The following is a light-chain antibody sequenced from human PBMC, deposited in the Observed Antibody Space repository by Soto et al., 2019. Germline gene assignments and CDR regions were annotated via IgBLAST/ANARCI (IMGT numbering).Light chain of an antibody. CDR1: QSVSSY. V-gene: IGKV3-11*01. Sequence: EIVLTQSPATLPLSPGEVATLSCRASQSVSSYLAWYQQKPGQAPRLLIYDASNRATGIPARFSGSGSGTDFTLTISSLEPEDFVVYYCQKRSNWPLTFGGGTKVDIK. J-gene: IGKJ4*01. CDR2: DAS. CDR3: QKRSNWPLT.